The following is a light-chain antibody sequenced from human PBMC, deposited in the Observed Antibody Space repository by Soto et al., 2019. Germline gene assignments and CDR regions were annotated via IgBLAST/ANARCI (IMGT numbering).Light chain of an antibody. CDR1: QDITSY. V-gene: IGKV1-33*01. CDR2: DPS. Sequence: DIQMTQSPSSLSASVGVRVTITCQASQDITSYLNWYQHKPGKAPKLLIYDPSILEAGVPPRFSGSGSGTDFTLTISSLQPEDVATYYCQHCDYLPIFGPGTTVEFK. J-gene: IGKJ3*01. CDR3: QHCDYLPI.